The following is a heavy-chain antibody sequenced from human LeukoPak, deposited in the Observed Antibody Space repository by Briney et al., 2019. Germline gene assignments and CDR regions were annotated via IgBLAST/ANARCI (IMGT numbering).Heavy chain of an antibody. J-gene: IGHJ2*01. D-gene: IGHD4-17*01. CDR1: GFTFSSYA. CDR2: ISGSGGST. CDR3: ARDVDPTTKAPWYFDL. V-gene: IGHV3-23*01. Sequence: PGGSLRLSCAASGFTFSSYAMSWVRQAPGKGLEWVSAISGSGGSTYYADSVKGRFTISRDNAKNSLYLQMNSLRAEDTAVYYCARDVDPTTKAPWYFDLWGRGTLVTVSS.